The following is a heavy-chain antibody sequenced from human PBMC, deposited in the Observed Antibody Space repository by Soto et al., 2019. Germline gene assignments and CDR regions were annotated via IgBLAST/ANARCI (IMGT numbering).Heavy chain of an antibody. CDR1: GFTFSSYA. CDR2: ISYDGSNK. Sequence: QVQLVESGGGVVQPGRSLRLSCAASGFTFSSYAMHWVRQAPGKGLEWVAVISYDGSNKYYADSVKGRFTISRDNSKNTLYLQMNSLRAEDTAVYYCAREDGYSSSWSYWVQGTLVTVSS. CDR3: AREDGYSSSWSY. V-gene: IGHV3-30-3*01. D-gene: IGHD6-13*01. J-gene: IGHJ4*02.